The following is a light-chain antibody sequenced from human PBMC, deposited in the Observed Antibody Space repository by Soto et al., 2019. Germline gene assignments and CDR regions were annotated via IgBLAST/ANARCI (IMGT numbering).Light chain of an antibody. CDR1: QSVGSH. V-gene: IGKV3-15*01. Sequence: EIVMTQSPATLSVSPGERATLSCRASQSVGSHFAWYQQRPGQAPRLLIYDASTRATGVPPRFSGSGTGTDFALTISGLEPEDFAVYFCQQYASSPWTFGQGTKV. CDR2: DAS. J-gene: IGKJ1*01. CDR3: QQYASSPWT.